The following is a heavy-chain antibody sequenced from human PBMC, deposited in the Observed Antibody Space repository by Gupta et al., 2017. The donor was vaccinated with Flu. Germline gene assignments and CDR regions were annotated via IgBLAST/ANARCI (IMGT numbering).Heavy chain of an antibody. D-gene: IGHD3-9*01. CDR2: ILYTGST. V-gene: IGHV4-39*01. CDR3: ARRGKTGYDNWFDP. Sequence: IRQPPGKGLEWIGSILYTGSTSYSPSLKSRVTISVDTSKNQFSLKLSSVTAADTAVYYCARRGKTGYDNWFDPWGQGTLVTVSS. J-gene: IGHJ5*02.